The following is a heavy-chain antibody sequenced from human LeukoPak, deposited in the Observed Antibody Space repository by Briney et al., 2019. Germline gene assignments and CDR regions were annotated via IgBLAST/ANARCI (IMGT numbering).Heavy chain of an antibody. V-gene: IGHV4-39*01. D-gene: IGHD3-10*01. J-gene: IGHJ4*02. CDR3: ASHIYRGPFDY. Sequence: PSETLSLTCTVSAGSISSRSNYWGWIRQPPGKGLEWIGSIYDSGSTYYNPSLKSRVTISVDTSKNQFSLRLSSVTAADTAVYYCASHIYRGPFDYWGQGTLVTVSS. CDR1: AGSISSRSNY. CDR2: IYDSGST.